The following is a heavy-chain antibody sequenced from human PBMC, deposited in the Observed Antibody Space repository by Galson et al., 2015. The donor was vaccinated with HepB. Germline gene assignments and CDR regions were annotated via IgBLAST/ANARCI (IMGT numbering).Heavy chain of an antibody. V-gene: IGHV4-59*01. CDR1: GGSISSYY. Sequence: ETLSLTCTVSGGSISSYYWSWIRQPPGKGLEWIGYIYYSGSTNYNPSLKSRVTISVDTSKNQFSLKLSSVTAADTAVYYCARAPRYYYDSSGNWFDPWGQGTLVTVSS. CDR3: ARAPRYYYDSSGNWFDP. J-gene: IGHJ5*02. D-gene: IGHD3-22*01. CDR2: IYYSGST.